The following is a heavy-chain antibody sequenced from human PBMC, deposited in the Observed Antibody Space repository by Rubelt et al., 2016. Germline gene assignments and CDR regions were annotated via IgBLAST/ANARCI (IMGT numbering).Heavy chain of an antibody. Sequence: QVQLVQSGADVKKPGASVRVSCWASGYTFTGSYMHWVRQAPGQGLEWMGRINPNSGGTNYARKCQGRVTMTRDTSSSTAYMELSRLRSDDTAVYYCARGEKTGIDYWGQGTLVTVSS. V-gene: IGHV1-2*06. CDR3: ARGEKTGIDY. D-gene: IGHD1-1*01. CDR2: INPNSGGT. CDR1: GYTFTGSY. J-gene: IGHJ4*02.